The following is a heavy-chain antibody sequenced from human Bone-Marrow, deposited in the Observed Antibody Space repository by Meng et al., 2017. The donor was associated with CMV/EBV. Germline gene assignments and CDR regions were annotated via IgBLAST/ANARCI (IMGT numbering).Heavy chain of an antibody. CDR1: GYSFTSYW. J-gene: IGHJ4*02. D-gene: IGHD3-22*01. Sequence: SGYSFTSYWISCVRQMPGKGLEWMGRIDPSDSYTNYSPSFQGHVTISADKSISTAYLQWSSLKASDTAMYYCATRYYYDSSGYYYDIWGQGTLVTVSS. CDR3: ATRYYYDSSGYYYDI. V-gene: IGHV5-10-1*01. CDR2: IDPSDSYT.